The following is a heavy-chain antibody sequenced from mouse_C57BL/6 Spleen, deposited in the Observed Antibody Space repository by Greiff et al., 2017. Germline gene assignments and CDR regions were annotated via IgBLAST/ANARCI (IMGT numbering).Heavy chain of an antibody. CDR2: IHPNSGST. CDR1: GYTFTSYW. J-gene: IGHJ2*01. D-gene: IGHD1-1*01. CDR3: ARSIHYYGSSTFDY. V-gene: IGHV1-64*01. Sequence: QVQLQQSGAELVKPGASVTLSCKASGYTFTSYWMHWVKQRPGQGLEWIGMIHPNSGSTNYNEKFKSKATLTVDKSSSTAYMQLSSLTSEDSAVYYCARSIHYYGSSTFDYWGQGTTLTVSS.